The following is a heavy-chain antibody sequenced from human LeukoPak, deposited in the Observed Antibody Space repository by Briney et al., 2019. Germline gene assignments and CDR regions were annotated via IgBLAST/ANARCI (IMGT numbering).Heavy chain of an antibody. J-gene: IGHJ6*03. CDR1: GGTFSSYA. D-gene: IGHD5-18*01. CDR3: ARDIGMVTMSGYYNHRYMDV. CDR2: IIPILGTT. Sequence: GASVKVSCKASGGTFSSYAISCVRQAPGQGLEWMGRIIPILGTTNYAQKFQGRVTISAYKSTSAASLEVSSLRPEDTAVYYCARDIGMVTMSGYYNHRYMDVGGQGTTVTVFS. V-gene: IGHV1-69*04.